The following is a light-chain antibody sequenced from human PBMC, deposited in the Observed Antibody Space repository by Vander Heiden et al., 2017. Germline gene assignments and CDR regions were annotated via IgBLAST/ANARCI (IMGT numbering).Light chain of an antibody. Sequence: VASGDRGRMTGGGNKIGSKSVHWYKQKPGQAPVLVAYGDSDRSSGIPARFSGSNYGNTATLTISRVEAGEEADYYCQVWDGSSDAWVFGGGTKLTVL. CDR2: GDS. CDR3: QVWDGSSDAWV. CDR1: KIGSKS. J-gene: IGLJ3*02. V-gene: IGLV3-21*02.